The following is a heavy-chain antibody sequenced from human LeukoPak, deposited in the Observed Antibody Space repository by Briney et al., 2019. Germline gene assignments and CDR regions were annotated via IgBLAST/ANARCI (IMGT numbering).Heavy chain of an antibody. CDR3: ARARRGYSYGYASWFDP. D-gene: IGHD5-18*01. V-gene: IGHV4-34*01. CDR1: GGSFSGYY. Sequence: SETLSLTCAVYGGSFSGYYWSWIRQPPGKGLEWIGEINHSGSTNYNPSLKSRVTISVDTSKNQFSLKLSSVTAADTAVYYCARARRGYSYGYASWFDPWGQGTLVTVSS. CDR2: INHSGST. J-gene: IGHJ5*02.